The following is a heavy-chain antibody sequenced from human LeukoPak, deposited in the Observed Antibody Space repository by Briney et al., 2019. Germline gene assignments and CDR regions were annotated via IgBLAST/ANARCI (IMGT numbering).Heavy chain of an antibody. Sequence: GGSLRLSCAASGFTFSDYYMSWIRQAPGKGLDWVSYISSSGSTIYYADSVKGRFTISRDNAKNSLYLQMNSMRAEDTAVYYCAREIGLLPWFGEGDYYMDVWGKGTTVTISS. CDR1: GFTFSDYY. J-gene: IGHJ6*03. V-gene: IGHV3-11*04. CDR3: AREIGLLPWFGEGDYYMDV. CDR2: ISSSGSTI. D-gene: IGHD3-10*01.